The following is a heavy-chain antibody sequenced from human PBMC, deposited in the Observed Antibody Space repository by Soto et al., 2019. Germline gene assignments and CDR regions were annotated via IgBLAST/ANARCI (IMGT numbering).Heavy chain of an antibody. CDR2: IFYSGST. Sequence: QVQLQESGPGLVKTSETLSLTCAVSGGSVNSPTFYWSWMRQPPGKGLEWIGFIFYSGSTSYNPSLTSRVTISVDTSKNQFSLNLTSVTAADTAVYYCVRDSSKWNFFSWGQGTLVTVSS. J-gene: IGHJ1*01. CDR1: GGSVNSPTFY. V-gene: IGHV4-61*01. D-gene: IGHD1-1*01. CDR3: VRDSSKWNFFS.